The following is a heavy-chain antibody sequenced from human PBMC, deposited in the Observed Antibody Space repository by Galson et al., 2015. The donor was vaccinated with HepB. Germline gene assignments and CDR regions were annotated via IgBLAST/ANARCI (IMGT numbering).Heavy chain of an antibody. J-gene: IGHJ4*02. CDR1: GFTFTDYF. CDR3: ARGYRVSAHSYSDY. Sequence: LRLSCAASGFTFTDYFMDWVRQAPGKGLEWVARSRDKANGYTTEYAASVKGRFTISRDDSRSSLYLQVNSLKSEDTAVYYCARGYRVSAHSYSDYWGQGTLVTVSS. CDR2: SRDKANGYTT. V-gene: IGHV3-72*01. D-gene: IGHD3-16*02.